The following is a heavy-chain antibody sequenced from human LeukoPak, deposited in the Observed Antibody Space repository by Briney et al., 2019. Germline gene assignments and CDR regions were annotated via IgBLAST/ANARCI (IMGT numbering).Heavy chain of an antibody. CDR3: ARVGSSGYCHYFDY. CDR1: AYSISSGYY. CDR2: IYHSGST. V-gene: IGHV4-38-2*02. D-gene: IGHD3-22*01. Sequence: SETLSLTCTVSAYSISSGYYWGWIRQPPGMGLEWIGSIYHSGSTSYNPSHKSRVTISVDTSKNQISLNLTSVTAADTAIYYCARVGSSGYCHYFDYWGQGALVTVSS. J-gene: IGHJ4*02.